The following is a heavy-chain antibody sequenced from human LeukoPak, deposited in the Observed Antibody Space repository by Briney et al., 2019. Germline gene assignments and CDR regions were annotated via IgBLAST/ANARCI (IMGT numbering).Heavy chain of an antibody. V-gene: IGHV4-38-2*02. Sequence: SETLSLTCTVSGVSISSGYYWDWIRQPPGKGLEWIGTLSHSGSSYYNPSLKSRVTISVDTSQNQFSLRLSSVTAADTAVYYGARDSIRVQPGTTPWGQGILVTVSS. D-gene: IGHD1-1*01. CDR3: ARDSIRVQPGTTP. CDR2: LSHSGSS. CDR1: GVSISSGYY. J-gene: IGHJ5*02.